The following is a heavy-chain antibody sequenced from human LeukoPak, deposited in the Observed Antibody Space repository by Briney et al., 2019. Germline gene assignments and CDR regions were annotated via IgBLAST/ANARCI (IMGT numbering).Heavy chain of an antibody. CDR1: GFTFNSYW. CDR2: IDIDGTDT. CDR3: AGGGYFHGFDI. Sequence: GESLRLSCGASGFTFNSYWFHWVRHAPGKGLVWVSRIDIDGTDTIYADSVKGRFAISRDNAENTLYLQMDSLRAEDTAVYYCAGGGYFHGFDIWGQGTMVTVSS. V-gene: IGHV3-74*01. J-gene: IGHJ3*02. D-gene: IGHD5-12*01.